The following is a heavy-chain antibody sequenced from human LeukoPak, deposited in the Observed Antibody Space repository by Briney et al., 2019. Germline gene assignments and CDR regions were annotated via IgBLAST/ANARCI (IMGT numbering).Heavy chain of an antibody. J-gene: IGHJ4*02. CDR1: GLTVSSNY. D-gene: IGHD3-3*01. Sequence: GGSLRLSCAASGLTVSSNYMTWVRQAPGKDLEWVSAIYNGGSIYYADSVKGRFTISRDNSENTLYLETNSLRVEDTAVYYCAKESYDFWSGYPELYFDYWGQGTPVTVSS. CDR2: IYNGGSI. CDR3: AKESYDFWSGYPELYFDY. V-gene: IGHV3-53*05.